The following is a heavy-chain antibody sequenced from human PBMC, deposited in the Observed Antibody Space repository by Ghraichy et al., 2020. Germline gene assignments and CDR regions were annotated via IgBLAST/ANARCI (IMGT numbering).Heavy chain of an antibody. J-gene: IGHJ4*02. CDR2: IRGSGITT. V-gene: IGHV3-23*01. CDR1: GFTFSSYA. Sequence: GTLNISCVGSGFTFSSYAMSWVRQAPGKGLEWVSAIRGSGITTYSADSVKGRFTVSRDNFKNTLFLQMNNLRAEDTAVYYCAKDLEGDGQWLLYWGQGTLVTVSS. D-gene: IGHD6-19*01. CDR3: AKDLEGDGQWLLY.